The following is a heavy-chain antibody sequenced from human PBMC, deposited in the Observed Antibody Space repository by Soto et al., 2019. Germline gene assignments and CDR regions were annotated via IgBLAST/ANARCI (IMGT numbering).Heavy chain of an antibody. CDR2: ISGSGGST. J-gene: IGHJ4*02. CDR1: GFTFSSYA. D-gene: IGHD5-12*01. Sequence: GGSLRLSCAASGFTFSSYAMSWVRQAPGKGLEWVSAISGSGGSTYYADSVKGRFTISRDNSKNTLYLQMSSLRAEDTAVYYCAKDPKATIYFDYWGQGTLVTVSS. V-gene: IGHV3-23*01. CDR3: AKDPKATIYFDY.